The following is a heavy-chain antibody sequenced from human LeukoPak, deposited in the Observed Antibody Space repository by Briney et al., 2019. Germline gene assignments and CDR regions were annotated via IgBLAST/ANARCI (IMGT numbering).Heavy chain of an antibody. V-gene: IGHV3-7*01. CDR2: IKQDGSEK. Sequence: PGGSLRLSCAASGFTFSSYSMSWVRQAPGKGLEWVANIKQDGSEKYYVDSVKGRFTISRDNTKNSLYLQMNSLRVEDTAVYYCARWTREYYDTSGYSDWGQGTLVTVSS. J-gene: IGHJ4*02. CDR1: GFTFSSYS. D-gene: IGHD3-22*01. CDR3: ARWTREYYDTSGYSD.